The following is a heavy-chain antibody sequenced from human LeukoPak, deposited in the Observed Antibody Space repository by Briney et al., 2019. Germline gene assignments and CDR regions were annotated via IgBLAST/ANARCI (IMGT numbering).Heavy chain of an antibody. D-gene: IGHD6-19*01. CDR3: AREGRRGWTDGDLKFDY. Sequence: ASVKVSCKASGGTFSSYAISWVRQAPGQGLEWMGGIIPIFGTANYAQKFQGRVTITADESTSTAYMELSSLRSEDTAVYYCAREGRRGWTDGDLKFDYWGQGTLVTVSS. CDR1: GGTFSSYA. CDR2: IIPIFGTA. J-gene: IGHJ4*02. V-gene: IGHV1-69*13.